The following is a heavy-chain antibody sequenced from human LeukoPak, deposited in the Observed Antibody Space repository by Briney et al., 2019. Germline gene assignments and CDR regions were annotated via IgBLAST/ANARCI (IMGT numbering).Heavy chain of an antibody. CDR2: INPSGGST. J-gene: IGHJ4*02. D-gene: IGHD6-13*01. V-gene: IGHV1-46*01. CDR1: GYTFTSSY. CDR3: ARARALIAAAGLDY. Sequence: GASVKVSCKASGYTFTSSYMHWVRQAPGQGLQWVGIINPSGGSTGYAQKFQGRVTMTRDTSTSTVYMELSSLRSEDTAMYYCARARALIAAAGLDYWGQGSLVTVSS.